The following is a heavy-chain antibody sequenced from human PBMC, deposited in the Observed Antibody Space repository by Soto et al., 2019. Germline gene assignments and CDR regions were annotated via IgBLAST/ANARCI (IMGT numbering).Heavy chain of an antibody. J-gene: IGHJ6*02. D-gene: IGHD3-3*01. CDR1: GFTFSSYG. Sequence: QVQLVESGGGVVQPGGSLRLSCAASGFTFSSYGMHWFRQAPGKGLQWVALVWNDGSIQYYADSVKGRFTISRDNSKNTLHRQLDSLGAEDTAVYFCARYRQFWGGSYVVFAYKYGMDVWGQGTTVTVSS. CDR3: ARYRQFWGGSYVVFAYKYGMDV. V-gene: IGHV3-33*01. CDR2: VWNDGSIQ.